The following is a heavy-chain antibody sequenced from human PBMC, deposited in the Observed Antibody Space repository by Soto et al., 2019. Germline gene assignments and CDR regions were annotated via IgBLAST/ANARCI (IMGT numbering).Heavy chain of an antibody. J-gene: IGHJ6*02. Sequence: EVPLLESGGGLVQPGGSLRLSCAASGFTFSSYAMSWVRQAPGKGLEWVSAISGSGGSTYYADSVKGRFTISRDNSKYTLYLQMNSLRAEDTAVYYCAVDILTGYGMDVWGQGTTVTVSS. CDR2: ISGSGGST. V-gene: IGHV3-23*01. D-gene: IGHD3-9*01. CDR1: GFTFSSYA. CDR3: AVDILTGYGMDV.